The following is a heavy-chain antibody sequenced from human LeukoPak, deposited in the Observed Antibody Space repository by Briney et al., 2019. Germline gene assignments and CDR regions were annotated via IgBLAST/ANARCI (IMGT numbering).Heavy chain of an antibody. J-gene: IGHJ4*02. V-gene: IGHV1-18*01. D-gene: IGHD4-17*01. CDR1: GYTFTSYG. Sequence: GASVKVSCKASGYTFTSYGISWVRQAPGQGLEWMGWISAYNGNTNYARKLQGRVTMTTDTSTSTAYMELRSLRSDDTAVYYCAREGSMTTVTHFDYWGQGTLVTVSS. CDR3: AREGSMTTVTHFDY. CDR2: ISAYNGNT.